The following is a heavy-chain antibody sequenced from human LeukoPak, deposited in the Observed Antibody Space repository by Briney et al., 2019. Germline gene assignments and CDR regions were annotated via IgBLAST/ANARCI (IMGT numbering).Heavy chain of an antibody. CDR3: AKEGAYYYDSSGYDGDRTSGIDY. V-gene: IGHV3-23*01. CDR2: ISGSGGST. Sequence: PGGSLRLSCAASGFTFSSYAMSWVRQAPGKGLEWVPAISGSGGSTYYADSVKGRFTISRDNSKNTLYLQMNSLRAEDTAVYYCAKEGAYYYDSSGYDGDRTSGIDYWGQGTLVTVSS. CDR1: GFTFSSYA. D-gene: IGHD3-22*01. J-gene: IGHJ4*02.